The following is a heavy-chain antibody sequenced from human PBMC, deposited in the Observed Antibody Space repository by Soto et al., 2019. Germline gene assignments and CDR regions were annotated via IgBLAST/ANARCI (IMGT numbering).Heavy chain of an antibody. Sequence: NPSETLSLTCTVSGGSVSSGAYYWTRVRQRPGKGLEWIGYIYYSGSTYYSPSLKSRLSISLDTSKNQFALRLSSVTAADTAMYYCARARLRAVYAFDIWGQGTMVTVSS. V-gene: IGHV4-31*03. CDR3: ARARLRAVYAFDI. D-gene: IGHD5-12*01. CDR2: IYYSGST. CDR1: GGSVSSGAYY. J-gene: IGHJ3*02.